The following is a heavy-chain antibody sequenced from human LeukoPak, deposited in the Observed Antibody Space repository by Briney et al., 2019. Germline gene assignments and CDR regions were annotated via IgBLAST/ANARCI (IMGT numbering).Heavy chain of an antibody. CDR2: MNPNSGKT. V-gene: IGHV1-8*01. CDR1: GYTFTSYD. J-gene: IGHJ4*02. CDR3: ARTDYSNYSWDY. Sequence: ASVKVSCKASGYTFTSYDIHWVRQATGQRPEWMGWMNPNSGKTGYAEKFQGRVTMTRNTSTDTAYMDLSGLRSEDTAVYYCARTDYSNYSWDYWGQGTLVTVSS. D-gene: IGHD4-11*01.